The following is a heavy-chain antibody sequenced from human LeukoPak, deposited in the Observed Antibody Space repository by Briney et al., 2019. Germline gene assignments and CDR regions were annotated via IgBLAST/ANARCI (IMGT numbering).Heavy chain of an antibody. V-gene: IGHV3-9*01. CDR2: ISWNSGSI. J-gene: IGHJ4*02. D-gene: IGHD3-22*01. CDR1: GFTFDDYA. Sequence: GGSLRLSCAGSGFTFDDYAMHWVRQAPGKGLEWVSGISWNSGSIGYADSVKGRFTISRDNAKNSLYLQMNSLRTEDTALYYCAKDIVSYYDSSGPFDYWGQGTLVTVSS. CDR3: AKDIVSYYDSSGPFDY.